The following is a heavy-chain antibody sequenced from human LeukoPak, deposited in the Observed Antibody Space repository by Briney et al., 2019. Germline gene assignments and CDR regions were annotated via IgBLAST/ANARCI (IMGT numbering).Heavy chain of an antibody. CDR2: IYYSGNT. V-gene: IGHV4-39*01. D-gene: IGHD6-19*01. J-gene: IGHJ4*02. CDR3: ARQAEAGNGFDY. Sequence: PSETLSLTCTVSGGSISSSSYYWGWIRQPPGKGLEWIGTIYYSGNTYYNPSLKSRVSISVDTSKNQFSLKLSSVTAADTAVYYCARQAEAGNGFDYWGQGTLVTVSS. CDR1: GGSISSSSYY.